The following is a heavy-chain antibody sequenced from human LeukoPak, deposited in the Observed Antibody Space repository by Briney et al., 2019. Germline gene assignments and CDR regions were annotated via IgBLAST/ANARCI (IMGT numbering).Heavy chain of an antibody. CDR1: GGSISSGGYS. CDR3: ARVDRFLGSGPYYFDY. D-gene: IGHD2-15*01. V-gene: IGHV4-30-2*01. J-gene: IGHJ4*02. CDR2: IYHSGST. Sequence: PSETLSLTCAVSGGSISSGGYSWSWIRQPPGKGLEWIGYIYHSGSTYYNPSLKSRVTISVDRSKDQFSLKLSSVTAADTAVYYCARVDRFLGSGPYYFDYWGQGTLVTVSS.